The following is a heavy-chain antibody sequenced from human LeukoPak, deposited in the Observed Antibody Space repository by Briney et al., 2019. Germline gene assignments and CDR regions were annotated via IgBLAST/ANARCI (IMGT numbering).Heavy chain of an antibody. J-gene: IGHJ4*02. CDR3: AKDLSPGHY. CDR1: GFTFSSYG. Sequence: PGGSLRLSCAASGFTFSSYGMSWVRQAPGKGLEWVSAISGNGGNTYYADSVKGRFTISRDNSKNTLYLQMNSLSAEDTAVYYCAKDLSPGHYWGQGTLVTVSS. V-gene: IGHV3-23*01. D-gene: IGHD2/OR15-2a*01. CDR2: ISGNGGNT.